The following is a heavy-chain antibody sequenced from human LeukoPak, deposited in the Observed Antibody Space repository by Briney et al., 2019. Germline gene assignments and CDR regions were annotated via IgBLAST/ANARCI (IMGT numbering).Heavy chain of an antibody. J-gene: IGHJ3*02. CDR2: IYSGGST. D-gene: IGHD1-26*01. V-gene: IGHV3-66*01. CDR1: GFTVSSNY. Sequence: QAGGSLRLSCAASGFTVSSNYMSWVRQAPGKGLEWVSVIYSGGSTYYADSVKGRFTISRDNSKNTLYLQMNSLRAEDTAVYYCAISASDAFDIWGQGTMVTVSS. CDR3: AISASDAFDI.